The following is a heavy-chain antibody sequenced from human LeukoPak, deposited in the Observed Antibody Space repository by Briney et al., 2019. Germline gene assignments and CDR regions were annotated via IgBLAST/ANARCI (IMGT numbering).Heavy chain of an antibody. CDR2: IYHSGST. CDR3: ARVRAVAGPSLFDY. D-gene: IGHD6-19*01. Sequence: SETLSLTCTVSGYSISSGYYWGWIRQPPGKGLEWIGSIYHSGSTYYNPSLKSRVTISVDTSKNQFSLKLSSVTAADTAVYYCARVRAVAGPSLFDYWGQGTLVTVSS. J-gene: IGHJ4*02. CDR1: GYSISSGYY. V-gene: IGHV4-38-2*02.